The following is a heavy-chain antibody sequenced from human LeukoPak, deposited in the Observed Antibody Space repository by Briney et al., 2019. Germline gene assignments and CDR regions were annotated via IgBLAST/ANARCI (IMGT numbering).Heavy chain of an antibody. D-gene: IGHD3-10*01. CDR3: ARDQEWFGEFALLDY. J-gene: IGHJ4*02. V-gene: IGHV1-46*01. CDR1: GYTFTSYY. Sequence: GASVKVSCKASGYTFTSYYMHWVRQAPGQGLEWMGIINPSGGSTSYAQKFQGRVTMTRDTSTSTVYMELSSLRSEDTAVYYCARDQEWFGEFALLDYWGQGTLVTVSS. CDR2: INPSGGST.